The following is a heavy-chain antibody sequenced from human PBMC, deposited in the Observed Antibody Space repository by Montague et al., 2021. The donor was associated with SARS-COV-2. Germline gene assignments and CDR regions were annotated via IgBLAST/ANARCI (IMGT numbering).Heavy chain of an antibody. CDR2: XDWDDDK. CDR1: GFSLSTSGMC. Sequence: PALVKPTQTLTLTCTFSGFSLSTSGMCVSWIRQPPGKALEWLARXDWDDDKYYGTSLKTRLTISKDTSKNQVVLTMTNMDPVDTATYYCAREYSSGVYFDYWGQGTLVTVSS. V-gene: IGHV2-70*11. CDR3: AREYSSGVYFDY. D-gene: IGHD6-19*01. J-gene: IGHJ4*02.